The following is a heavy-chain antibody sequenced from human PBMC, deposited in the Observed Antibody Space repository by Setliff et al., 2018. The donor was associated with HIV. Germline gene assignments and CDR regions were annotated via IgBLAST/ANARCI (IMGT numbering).Heavy chain of an antibody. CDR3: ARGGSGNYYPYYHHMDV. V-gene: IGHV1-69*13. Sequence: ASVKVSCKASGGTFSNFAVNWVRQAPGQGLEWMGGTIPMYGTANYAQEFKDRLTITADESTSTAYMELSSLRSEDTAVYYCARGGSGNYYPYYHHMDVWGKGTTVTVSS. CDR2: TIPMYGTA. J-gene: IGHJ6*03. D-gene: IGHD3-10*01. CDR1: GGTFSNFA.